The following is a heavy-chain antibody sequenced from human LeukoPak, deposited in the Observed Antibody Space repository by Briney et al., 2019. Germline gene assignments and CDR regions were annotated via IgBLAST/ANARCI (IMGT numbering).Heavy chain of an antibody. J-gene: IGHJ3*02. D-gene: IGHD2-2*02. CDR2: IIPIFGTA. CDR1: GGPFSSYA. Sequence: ASVKVSCKASGGPFSSYAISWVRQAPGQGREWMGGIIPIFGTATYAQKFQGRVTITADEFTSTAYMELSSLRSEDTAVYYCARGLPYCSSTSCYTQPGAGVAPFDIWGQGTMVTVSS. CDR3: ARGLPYCSSTSCYTQPGAGVAPFDI. V-gene: IGHV1-69*13.